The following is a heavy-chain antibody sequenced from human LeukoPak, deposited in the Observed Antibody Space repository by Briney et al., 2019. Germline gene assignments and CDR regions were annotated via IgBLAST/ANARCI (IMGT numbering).Heavy chain of an antibody. CDR1: GFTFDDYA. CDR2: ISWNSGSI. V-gene: IGHV3-9*01. D-gene: IGHD4-23*01. CDR3: AKEIGYGGNWGYFDY. Sequence: GRSLRLSCAVSGFTFDDYAMHWVRQAPGKGLEWVSGISWNSGSIGYADSVKGRFTISRDNAKNSLYLQMNSLRAEDTALYYCAKEIGYGGNWGYFDYWGQGTLVTVSS. J-gene: IGHJ4*02.